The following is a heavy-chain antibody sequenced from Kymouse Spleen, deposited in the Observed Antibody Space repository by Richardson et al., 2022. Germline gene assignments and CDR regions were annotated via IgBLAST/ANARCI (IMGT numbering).Heavy chain of an antibody. CDR1: GFTFSSYG. Sequence: QVQLVESGGGVVQPGRSLRLSCAASGFTFSSYGMHWVRQAPGKGLEWVAVIWYDGSNKYYADSVKGRFTISRDNSKNTLYLQMNSLRAEDTAVYYCARGPLYYDILTGYYKDYYYYGMDVWGQGTTVTVSS. V-gene: IGHV3-33*01. J-gene: IGHJ6*02. CDR3: ARGPLYYDILTGYYKDYYYYGMDV. D-gene: IGHD3-9*01. CDR2: IWYDGSNK.